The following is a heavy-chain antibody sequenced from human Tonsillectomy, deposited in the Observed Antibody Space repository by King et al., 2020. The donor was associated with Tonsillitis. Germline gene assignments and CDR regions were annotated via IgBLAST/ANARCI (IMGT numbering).Heavy chain of an antibody. CDR2: INHSGST. D-gene: IGHD6-13*01. V-gene: IGHV4-34*01. CDR3: ARYRRIAAAAPLLY. J-gene: IGHJ4*02. Sequence: VQLQQWGAGLLKPSETLSLTCAVYGGSFSGYYWSWIRQPPGKGLEWIGEINHSGSTNYNPSLKSRVTISVDTSKNQFSLKLSSVTAADTAVYYCARYRRIAAAAPLLYRGQGTLVTVSS. CDR1: GGSFSGYY.